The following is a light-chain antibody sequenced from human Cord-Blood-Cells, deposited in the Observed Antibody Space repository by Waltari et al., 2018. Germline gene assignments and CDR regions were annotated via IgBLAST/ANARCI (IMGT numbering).Light chain of an antibody. CDR2: DVS. CDR3: SSYTSSSTVV. V-gene: IGLV2-14*01. CDR1: SSDVGGYNY. J-gene: IGLJ2*01. Sequence: QSALTQPASVSGSPGQSITISCTGTSSDVGGYNYVSWYQQHPGKAPKRMIYDVSNRPAGFSNRFSGSKSGNTASLTISGLQAEDEADYYCSSYTSSSTVVFGGGTKLTVL.